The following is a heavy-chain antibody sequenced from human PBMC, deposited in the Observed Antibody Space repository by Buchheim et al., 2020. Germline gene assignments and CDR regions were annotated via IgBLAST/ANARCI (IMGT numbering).Heavy chain of an antibody. CDR3: AKDWDDHGDPGFPHY. J-gene: IGHJ4*02. CDR1: GFTFNNYA. V-gene: IGHV3-23*01. Sequence: EVQVLESGGGLVQPGGPLRLSCAASGFTFNNYAMNWVRQAPGKGLEWVSAITGSGAATYYADSVRGRFTISRDNSKDTLYLQMDSLRGEDTAVYYCAKDWDDHGDPGFPHYWGRGT. D-gene: IGHD4-17*01. CDR2: ITGSGAAT.